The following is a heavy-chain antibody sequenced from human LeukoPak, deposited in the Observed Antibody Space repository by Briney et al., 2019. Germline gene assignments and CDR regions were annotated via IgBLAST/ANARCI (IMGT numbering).Heavy chain of an antibody. D-gene: IGHD4-17*01. V-gene: IGHV3-23*01. CDR3: AKDEGDGDPPNPFDY. Sequence: SGGSLRLSCAASGFTFSSYAMSWVRQAPGKGLEWVSAISGSSGSTYYADSVKGRFTISRDNSKNTLYLQMNSLRAEDTAVYYCAKDEGDGDPPNPFDYWGQGTLVTVSS. J-gene: IGHJ4*02. CDR2: ISGSSGST. CDR1: GFTFSSYA.